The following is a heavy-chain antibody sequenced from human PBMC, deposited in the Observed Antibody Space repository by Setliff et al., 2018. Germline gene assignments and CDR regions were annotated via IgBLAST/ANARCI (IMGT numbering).Heavy chain of an antibody. CDR1: GGSFSGYY. CDR2: ISGSGGST. Sequence: LSLTCAVYGGSFSGYYWSWIRQPPGKGLEWVSAISGSGGSTYYADSVKGRFTISRDNAKNSLYLQMNSLRAEDTAVYYCARDYVEGWSYYYYGMDVWGQGTTVTVSS. V-gene: IGHV3-11*04. CDR3: ARDYVEGWSYYYYGMDV. D-gene: IGHD2-15*01. J-gene: IGHJ6*02.